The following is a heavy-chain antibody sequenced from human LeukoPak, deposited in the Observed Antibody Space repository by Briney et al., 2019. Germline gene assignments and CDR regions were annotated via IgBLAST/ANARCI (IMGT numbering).Heavy chain of an antibody. CDR2: ISGSGGST. CDR3: AKGLNSGWYGQSFDL. D-gene: IGHD6-19*01. CDR1: GFTFSSYA. J-gene: IGHJ4*02. Sequence: GGSLRLSCAASGFTFSSYAMSWVRQAPGKGLEWVSAISGSGGSTYYADSVKGRFTISRDNSKNTLDLQMNSLRAEDTAVYYCAKGLNSGWYGQSFDLWGQGTLVTVSS. V-gene: IGHV3-23*01.